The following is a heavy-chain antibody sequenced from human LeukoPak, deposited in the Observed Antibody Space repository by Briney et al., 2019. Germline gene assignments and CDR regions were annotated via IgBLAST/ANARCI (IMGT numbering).Heavy chain of an antibody. J-gene: IGHJ4*02. D-gene: IGHD3-22*01. V-gene: IGHV3-66*01. CDR2: IYSDGRT. Sequence: GGTLRLSCAASGFTFSSYGMTWVRQAPGKGLEWVSLIYSDGRTYYADSVKGRCTISRDNSKNTLYLQMNSLRAEDTAVYYCARASPLYYYDSSGYYSDGDYWGQGTLVTVSS. CDR1: GFTFSSYG. CDR3: ARASPLYYYDSSGYYSDGDY.